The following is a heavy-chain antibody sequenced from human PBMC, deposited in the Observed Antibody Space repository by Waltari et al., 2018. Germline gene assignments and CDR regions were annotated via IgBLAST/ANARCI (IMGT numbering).Heavy chain of an antibody. Sequence: SCAASGFTFSSYSMNWVRQAPGKGLEWVSSISSSSSYIYYADSVKGRFTISRDNAKNSLYLQMNSLRAEDTAVYYCARDSTRGLLRFLEWFPWGQGTLVTVSS. CDR1: GFTFSSYS. CDR2: ISSSSSYI. V-gene: IGHV3-21*01. D-gene: IGHD3-3*01. CDR3: ARDSTRGLLRFLEWFP. J-gene: IGHJ5*02.